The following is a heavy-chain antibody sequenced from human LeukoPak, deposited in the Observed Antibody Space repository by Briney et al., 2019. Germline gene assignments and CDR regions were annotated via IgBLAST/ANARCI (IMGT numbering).Heavy chain of an antibody. CDR2: INWNGGST. CDR3: AKDHSSGYFDY. D-gene: IGHD6-19*01. J-gene: IGHJ4*02. CDR1: GFTFDDYG. V-gene: IGHV3-20*04. Sequence: GGSLRLSCAASGFTFDDYGMSWVRQAPGKGLEWVSGINWNGGSTGYADSVKGRFTISRDNAKNSLYLQMNSLRAEDTAVYYCAKDHSSGYFDYWGQGTLVTVSS.